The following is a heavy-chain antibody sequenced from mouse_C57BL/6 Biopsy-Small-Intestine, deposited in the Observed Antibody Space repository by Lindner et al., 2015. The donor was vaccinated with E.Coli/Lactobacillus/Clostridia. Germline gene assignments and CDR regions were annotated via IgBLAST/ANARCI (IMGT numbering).Heavy chain of an antibody. V-gene: IGHV1-80*01. J-gene: IGHJ2*01. CDR1: GYAFSSYW. CDR3: ARSGSSYYDY. CDR2: IYPGDGDT. Sequence: VQLQESGAELVKPGASVKISCKASGYAFSSYWMNWVKQRPGKGLEWIGQIYPGDGDTNYNGKFKGKATLTADRSSSTAYMQLSSLTSEDSAVYFCARSGSSYYDYWGQGTTLTVSS. D-gene: IGHD1-1*01.